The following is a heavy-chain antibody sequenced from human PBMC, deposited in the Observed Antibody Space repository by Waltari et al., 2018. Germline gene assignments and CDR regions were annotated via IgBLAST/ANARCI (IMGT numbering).Heavy chain of an antibody. Sequence: VQLQEPGPGLVKPSETLSLPCTVSGGSIGSYYWSWIRPPAGQGLEWIGRIYTSGITNYNHSLKSRVTMSVDTSKNQFSRKLSSVTAADTAVYYCARGVHGATLGYRSLDAFDIWGQGTMVTVSS. CDR3: ARGVHGATLGYRSLDAFDI. J-gene: IGHJ3*02. V-gene: IGHV4-4*07. CDR1: GGSIGSYY. CDR2: IYTSGIT. D-gene: IGHD1-26*01.